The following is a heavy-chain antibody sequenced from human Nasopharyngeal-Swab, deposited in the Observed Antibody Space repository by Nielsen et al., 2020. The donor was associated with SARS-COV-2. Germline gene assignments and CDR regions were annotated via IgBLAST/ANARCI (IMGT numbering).Heavy chain of an antibody. CDR3: ARLGAYIGGVDV. J-gene: IGHJ6*02. D-gene: IGHD3-16*01. V-gene: IGHV5-10-1*01. Sequence: KVSCKASGYTFTSYWISWVRQMPGKGLEWMGRIDPSDSYTNYSPSFQGHVTISADKSISTAYLQWSSLKASDTAMYYCARLGAYIGGVDVWGQGTTVTVSS. CDR1: GYTFTSYW. CDR2: IDPSDSYT.